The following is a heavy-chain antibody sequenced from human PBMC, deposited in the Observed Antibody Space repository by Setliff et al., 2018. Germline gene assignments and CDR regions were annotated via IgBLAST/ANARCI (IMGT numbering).Heavy chain of an antibody. D-gene: IGHD3-3*01. V-gene: IGHV4-61*09. Sequence: PSETLSLTCTVSGGSISSASYYWSWIRQPAGKGLEWIGHIYTSWSSNYNPSRKSRVTMSVDTSKNQFSLQLSSVTAADTAVYYCARVTGFLYMDVWGKGTTVTVSS. CDR2: IYTSWSS. J-gene: IGHJ6*03. CDR3: ARVTGFLYMDV. CDR1: GGSISSASYY.